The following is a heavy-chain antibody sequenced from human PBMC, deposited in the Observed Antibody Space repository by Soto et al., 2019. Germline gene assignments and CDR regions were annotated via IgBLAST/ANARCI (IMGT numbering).Heavy chain of an antibody. CDR2: IYHSGST. CDR3: ARDLASSSWTPSSWFDP. CDR1: GGSISSGGYS. V-gene: IGHV4-30-2*01. J-gene: IGHJ5*02. D-gene: IGHD6-13*01. Sequence: TSETLSLTCAVSGGSISSGGYSWSWTRQPPGKGLEWIGYIYHSGSTYYNPSLKSRVTISVDRSKNQFSLKLSSVTAADTAVYYCARDLASSSWTPSSWFDPWGQGTLVTVSS.